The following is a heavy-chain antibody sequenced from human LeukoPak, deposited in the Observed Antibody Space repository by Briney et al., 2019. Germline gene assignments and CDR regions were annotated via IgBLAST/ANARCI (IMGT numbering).Heavy chain of an antibody. V-gene: IGHV3-23*01. Sequence: GGSLRLSCAASGFTFSTYGINWVRQAPGKGLEWVSTISGSGGSTYYADSVKGRFTISRDNSKNTLYLQMNSLRAEDTAVYYCAKAYYDILTGYLFDPWGQGTLVTVSS. CDR1: GFTFSTYG. CDR2: ISGSGGST. J-gene: IGHJ5*02. CDR3: AKAYYDILTGYLFDP. D-gene: IGHD3-9*01.